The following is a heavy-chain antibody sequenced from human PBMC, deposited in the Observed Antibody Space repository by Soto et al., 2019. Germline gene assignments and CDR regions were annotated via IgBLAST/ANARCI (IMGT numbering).Heavy chain of an antibody. D-gene: IGHD6-13*01. CDR2: IWYDGSNK. CDR1: GFTFSSYG. CDR3: ARDRLIAAAGTADY. J-gene: IGHJ4*02. V-gene: IGHV3-33*01. Sequence: PGGSLRLSCAASGFTFSSYGMHWVRQAPGKGLEWVAVIWYDGSNKYYADSVKGRFTISRDNSKNTLYLQMNSLRAEDTAVYYCARDRLIAAAGTADYWGQGTLVTVSS.